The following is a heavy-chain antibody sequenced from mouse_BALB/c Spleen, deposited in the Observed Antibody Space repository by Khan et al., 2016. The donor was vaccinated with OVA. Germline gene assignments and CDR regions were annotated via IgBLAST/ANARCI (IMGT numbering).Heavy chain of an antibody. V-gene: IGHV1-4*01. CDR2: INPRSGYT. D-gene: IGHD2-14*01. J-gene: IGHJ4*01. CDR3: ARRTTEYAMDY. Sequence: QVRLQQSGAELARPGASVKMSCKASGYTFTSHTMHWVKQRPGQGLEWIGYINPRSGYTNYNQTFNDKATLTADKSSSTAYMQLSSLTSEDSAVYYCARRTTEYAMDYWGQGTSVTVSS. CDR1: GYTFTSHT.